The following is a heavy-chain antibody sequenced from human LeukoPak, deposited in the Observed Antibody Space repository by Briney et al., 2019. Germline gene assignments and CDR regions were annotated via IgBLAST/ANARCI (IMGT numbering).Heavy chain of an antibody. D-gene: IGHD3-10*01. Sequence: SETLSLTCTVSGYSISSGYYWGWIRQPPGKGLEWIGSIYHSGSTYYNPSLKSRVTISVDTSKNQFSLKLSSVTAADTAVYYCARAGPSSGSTYYFDYWGQGTLVTVSS. CDR1: GYSISSGYY. CDR2: IYHSGST. V-gene: IGHV4-38-2*02. J-gene: IGHJ4*02. CDR3: ARAGPSSGSTYYFDY.